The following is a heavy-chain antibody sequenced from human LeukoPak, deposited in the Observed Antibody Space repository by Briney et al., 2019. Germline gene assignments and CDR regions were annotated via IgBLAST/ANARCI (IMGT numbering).Heavy chain of an antibody. V-gene: IGHV1-2*02. CDR2: INPNSGGT. J-gene: IGHJ5*02. D-gene: IGHD2-2*01. Sequence: ASVKVSCKASGYTFTGYYMHWVRQAPGQGLEWMGWINPNSGGTNYAQKFQGRVTMTRDTSISTAYMALSRLRSDDTAVYYCARDLYFCSSTSCYPSYNWFDPWGQGTLVTVSS. CDR1: GYTFTGYY. CDR3: ARDLYFCSSTSCYPSYNWFDP.